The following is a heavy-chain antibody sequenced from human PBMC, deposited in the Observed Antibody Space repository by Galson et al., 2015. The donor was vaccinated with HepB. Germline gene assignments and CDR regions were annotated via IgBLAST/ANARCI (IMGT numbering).Heavy chain of an antibody. CDR1: GFTFSSYS. Sequence: SLRLSCAASGFTFSSYSMNWVRQAPGKGLEWVSYISSSSSTIYYADSVKGRFTISRDNAKNSLYLQMNSLRAEDTAVYYCAVEVMGYYYDSSGYYDWGQGTLVAVSS. J-gene: IGHJ4*02. D-gene: IGHD3-22*01. CDR3: AVEVMGYYYDSSGYYD. CDR2: ISSSSSTI. V-gene: IGHV3-48*04.